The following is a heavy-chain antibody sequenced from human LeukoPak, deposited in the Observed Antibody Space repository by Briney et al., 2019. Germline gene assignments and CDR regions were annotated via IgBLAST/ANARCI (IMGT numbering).Heavy chain of an antibody. CDR1: GGTFSSCA. V-gene: IGHV1-69*13. Sequence: SVKVSCKASGGTFSSCAIGWVRQAPGQGLEWMGGIIPIFGTANYAQKFQGRVTITADESTSTAYMELSSVRSEDTAVYYCARAIAAAAPFDYWGQGTLVTVSS. CDR3: ARAIAAAAPFDY. D-gene: IGHD6-13*01. J-gene: IGHJ4*02. CDR2: IIPIFGTA.